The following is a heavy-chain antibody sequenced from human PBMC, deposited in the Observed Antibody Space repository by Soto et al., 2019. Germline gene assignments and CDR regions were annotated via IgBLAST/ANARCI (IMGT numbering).Heavy chain of an antibody. CDR2: ISGGNDRT. Sequence: EEQVLESGGGLVQPGGSLRLSCIASGFSFSSYGMSWVRQAPGKGLEWVSGISGGNDRTYYADSVKGRFTISRDNSKSAIYLQMNCLRANDTAVYYWAKDVPYIAVFRGNFDCWGQGTLVTVSS. CDR3: AKDVPYIAVFRGNFDC. D-gene: IGHD3-10*01. V-gene: IGHV3-23*01. J-gene: IGHJ4*02. CDR1: GFSFSSYG.